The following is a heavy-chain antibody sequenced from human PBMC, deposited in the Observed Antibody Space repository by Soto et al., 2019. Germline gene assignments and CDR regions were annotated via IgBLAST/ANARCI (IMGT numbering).Heavy chain of an antibody. Sequence: ASVKVSCKASGYTFTSYYMHWVRQAPGQGLEWMGIINPSGGSTSYAQKFQGRVTMTRDTSTSTVYMELSSLRSEDTAVYYCAREVGATTYYYYYGMDVWGQGTTVTVSS. V-gene: IGHV1-46*01. CDR3: AREVGATTYYYYYGMDV. CDR2: INPSGGST. CDR1: GYTFTSYY. J-gene: IGHJ6*02. D-gene: IGHD1-26*01.